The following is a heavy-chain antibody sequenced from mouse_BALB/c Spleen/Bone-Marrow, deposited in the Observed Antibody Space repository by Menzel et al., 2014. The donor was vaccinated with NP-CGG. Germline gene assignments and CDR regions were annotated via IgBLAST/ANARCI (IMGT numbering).Heavy chain of an antibody. Sequence: VKLMESGGGLGQPGGSLKLSCTASGFDFSRYWMSWVRQAPGKGLQWIGEINPESSTVNYTPSLKDKFIISRDNAKNALYLQVSKVRSEDTALYYCTRLTYYGLSDYWGQGTTLTVSS. CDR1: GFDFSRYW. CDR2: INPESSTV. V-gene: IGHV4-1*02. D-gene: IGHD1-2*01. J-gene: IGHJ2*01. CDR3: TRLTYYGLSDY.